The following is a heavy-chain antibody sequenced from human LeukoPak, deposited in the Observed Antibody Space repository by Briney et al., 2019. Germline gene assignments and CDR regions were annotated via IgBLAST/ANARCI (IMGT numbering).Heavy chain of an antibody. D-gene: IGHD2-15*01. CDR1: GFTFSNAW. Sequence: GGSLRLSCAASGFTFSNAWMSWVRQAPGKGVEWVGRIKSKTDGGTTDYAAPVKGRFTISRDDSKNTLYLQMNSLKTEDTAVYYCTTANIVVVVAAGDYWGQGTLVTVSS. CDR3: TTANIVVVVAAGDY. CDR2: IKSKTDGGTT. V-gene: IGHV3-15*01. J-gene: IGHJ4*02.